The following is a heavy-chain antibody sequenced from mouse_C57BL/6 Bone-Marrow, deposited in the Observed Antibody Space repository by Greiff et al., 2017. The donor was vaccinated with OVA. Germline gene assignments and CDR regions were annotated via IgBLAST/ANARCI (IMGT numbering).Heavy chain of an antibody. D-gene: IGHD2-3*01. J-gene: IGHJ2*01. CDR2: IDPSDSYT. CDR1: GYTFTSYW. Sequence: QVQLQQPGAELVMPGASVKLSCKASGYTFTSYWMHWVKQRPGQGLEWIGEIDPSDSYTNYTQKFKGKSTLTVDKSSSKAYMQLSSMTAKDSAVYYCAREWTYDPFDYWGQGTTLTVSS. V-gene: IGHV1-69*01. CDR3: AREWTYDPFDY.